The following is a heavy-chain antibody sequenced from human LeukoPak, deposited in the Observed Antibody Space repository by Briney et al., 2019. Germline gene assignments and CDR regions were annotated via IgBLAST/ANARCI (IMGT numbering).Heavy chain of an antibody. J-gene: IGHJ4*02. CDR3: AKVGYDSSGYYFDY. CDR2: ISWNSGSI. CDR1: GFTFDDYA. V-gene: IGHV3-9*01. Sequence: PGGSLRLSCAASGFTFDDYAMRWVRQAPGKGLEWVSGISWNSGSIGYADSVKGRFTISSDNAKNSLYLQMNSLRAEDTALYYCAKVGYDSSGYYFDYWGQGTLVTVSS. D-gene: IGHD3-22*01.